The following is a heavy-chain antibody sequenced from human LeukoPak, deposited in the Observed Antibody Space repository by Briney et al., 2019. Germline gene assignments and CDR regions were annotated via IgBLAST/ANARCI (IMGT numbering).Heavy chain of an antibody. CDR2: IKQDGSEK. Sequence: GGSLRLSCATSGFTFSSYWMSWVRQAPGKGLGWVANIKQDGSEKHYVDAVKGRFTISRDNAKNSLYLQMSSLRAEDTAVYYCARDDILTGYYLFDYWGQGTLVTVSS. D-gene: IGHD3-9*01. J-gene: IGHJ4*02. V-gene: IGHV3-7*01. CDR3: ARDDILTGYYLFDY. CDR1: GFTFSSYW.